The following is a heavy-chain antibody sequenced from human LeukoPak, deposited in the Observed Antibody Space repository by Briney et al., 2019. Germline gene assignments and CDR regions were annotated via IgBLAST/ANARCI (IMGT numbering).Heavy chain of an antibody. Sequence: SETLSLTCTVSGGSISSSSYYRGWIRQPPGKGLEWIGSIYYSGSTYYNPSLKSRVTISVDTSKNQFSLKLSSVTAADTAVYYCARLRSSTTDDAFDIWGQGTMVTVSS. CDR3: ARLRSSTTDDAFDI. CDR1: GGSISSSSYY. D-gene: IGHD5/OR15-5a*01. CDR2: IYYSGST. V-gene: IGHV4-39*01. J-gene: IGHJ3*02.